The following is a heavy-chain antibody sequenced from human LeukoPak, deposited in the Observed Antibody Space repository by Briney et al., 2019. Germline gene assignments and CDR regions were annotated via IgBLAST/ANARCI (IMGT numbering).Heavy chain of an antibody. CDR2: IKQDGSEK. V-gene: IGHV3-7*03. Sequence: GGSLRLSCAASGFTFSSYWMSWVRQAPGKGLEWVANIKQDGSEKYYVDSVKGRFTISRDNSKNMLYLQMNSLRAEDTAVYYCAREPGTDYRKYYFDYWGQGTLVTVSS. J-gene: IGHJ4*02. D-gene: IGHD3/OR15-3a*01. CDR1: GFTFSSYW. CDR3: AREPGTDYRKYYFDY.